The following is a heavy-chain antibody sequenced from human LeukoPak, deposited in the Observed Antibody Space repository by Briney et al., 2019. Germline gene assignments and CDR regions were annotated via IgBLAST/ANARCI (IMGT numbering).Heavy chain of an antibody. CDR2: IKQDGSEK. Sequence: PGGSLRLSCAASGFTFSSYWMHWVRQAPGKGLEWVANIKQDGSEKYYVDSVKGRFTISRDNAKNSLYLQMNSLRAEDTAVYYCARDPVEYSSSNNYYYYGMDVWGQGTTVTVSS. D-gene: IGHD6-6*01. J-gene: IGHJ6*02. CDR3: ARDPVEYSSSNNYYYYGMDV. V-gene: IGHV3-7*01. CDR1: GFTFSSYW.